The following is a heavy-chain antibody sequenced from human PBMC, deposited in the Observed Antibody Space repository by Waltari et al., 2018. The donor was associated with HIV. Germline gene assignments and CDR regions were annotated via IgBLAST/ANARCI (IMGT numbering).Heavy chain of an antibody. D-gene: IGHD3-3*01. CDR1: GFTFDDYP. J-gene: IGHJ5*01. CDR2: ISWNSGIT. Sequence: EVQLVESGGGLVQTGRSLRRSCAAPGFTFDDYPMHWVRQSPGKGLEWVAGISWNSGITDYGDSVKGRFTISRDNAKNSLYLQMNSLTVEDTAFYYCAKGGSHLTIFEAWFDSWGQGTLVTVSS. V-gene: IGHV3-9*01. CDR3: AKGGSHLTIFEAWFDS.